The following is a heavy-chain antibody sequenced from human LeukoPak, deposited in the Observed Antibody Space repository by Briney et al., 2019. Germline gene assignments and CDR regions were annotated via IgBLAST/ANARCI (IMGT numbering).Heavy chain of an antibody. Sequence: SETLSLTCTVSGGSISSYYWSWIRQPPGKGLEWIGYIYYSGSTNYNPSLKSRVTISVDTSKNQFSLKPSSVTAADTAVYYCAREVRRGWFDPWGQGTLATVSS. J-gene: IGHJ5*02. CDR1: GGSISSYY. CDR2: IYYSGST. V-gene: IGHV4-59*01. D-gene: IGHD3-10*01. CDR3: AREVRRGWFDP.